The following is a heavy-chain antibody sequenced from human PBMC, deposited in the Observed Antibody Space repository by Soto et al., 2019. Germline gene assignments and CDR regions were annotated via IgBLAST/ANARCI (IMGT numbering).Heavy chain of an antibody. Sequence: GASVKVSCEASGGTFISYAMSWVRQAPGQGLEWMGGIIPIFATANYPPQFQARVTITADKSTSTAYMELSSLRSEHTAVYYCARVVTIFRCDGMDVWGQGATVPVSS. V-gene: IGHV1-69*06. CDR2: IIPIFATA. CDR3: ARVVTIFRCDGMDV. D-gene: IGHD3-3*01. CDR1: GGTFISYA. J-gene: IGHJ6*02.